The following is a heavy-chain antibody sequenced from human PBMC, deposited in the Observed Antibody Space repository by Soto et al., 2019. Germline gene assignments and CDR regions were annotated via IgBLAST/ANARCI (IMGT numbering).Heavy chain of an antibody. J-gene: IGHJ3*02. CDR2: IIPMFGTT. V-gene: IGHV1-69*01. D-gene: IGHD2-21*02. CDR1: GGTFNNHA. Sequence: QVQLVQSGAEVKQPGSSVKVSCRTSGGTFNNHALTWLRQAPGQGLEWMGGIIPMFGTTYTSQKFQGRVAISADETTSTLELSSLRSEDTAVYSCARCDVCYPGGDDAFDMWGQGTTVIVSS. CDR3: ARCDVCYPGGDDAFDM.